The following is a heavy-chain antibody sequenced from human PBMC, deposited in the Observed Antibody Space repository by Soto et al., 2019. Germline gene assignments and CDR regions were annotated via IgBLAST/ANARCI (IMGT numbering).Heavy chain of an antibody. CDR1: GFTFSSFG. D-gene: IGHD6-6*01. Sequence: GGSLRLSCAASGFTFSSFGMHWVRQAPGQGLEWLAVISYDGSNANYVASVKGRFTISRDNSKNTFYLQMNSLTAEDTAVYHCAKPQGSSSVFDHWGQGTLVTVSS. CDR3: AKPQGSSSVFDH. J-gene: IGHJ4*02. CDR2: ISYDGSNA. V-gene: IGHV3-30*18.